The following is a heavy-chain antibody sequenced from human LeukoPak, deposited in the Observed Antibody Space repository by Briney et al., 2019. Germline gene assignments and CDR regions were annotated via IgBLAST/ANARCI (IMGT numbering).Heavy chain of an antibody. J-gene: IGHJ3*02. CDR1: GLTFSSYS. V-gene: IGHV3-21*01. D-gene: IGHD5-18*01. CDR3: ARDSRGYSYGLDAFDI. Sequence: GGSLRLSCAASGLTFSSYSMNWVRQAPGKGLEWVSSISSSSSYIYYADSVKGRFTISRDNAKNSLYLQMNSLRAEDTAVYYCARDSRGYSYGLDAFDIWGQGTMVTVSS. CDR2: ISSSSSYI.